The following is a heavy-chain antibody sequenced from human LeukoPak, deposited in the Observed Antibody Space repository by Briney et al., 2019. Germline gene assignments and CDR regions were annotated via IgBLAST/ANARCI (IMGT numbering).Heavy chain of an antibody. Sequence: GGSLRLSCAASGFTVSSNYMSWVRQAPGKGLEWVSVIYSDGSTYYADSVKGRFTISRDNSKNTLYLQMNSLRVEDTAVYYCAREVAVGPFDYWGQGTLVTVSS. J-gene: IGHJ4*02. CDR3: AREVAVGPFDY. V-gene: IGHV3-53*01. CDR1: GFTVSSNY. CDR2: IYSDGST. D-gene: IGHD6-19*01.